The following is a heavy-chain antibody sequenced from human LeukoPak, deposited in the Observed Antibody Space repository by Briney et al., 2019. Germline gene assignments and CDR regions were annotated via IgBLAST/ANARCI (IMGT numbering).Heavy chain of an antibody. CDR2: IYYSGST. CDR1: GGSISSYY. J-gene: IGHJ4*02. V-gene: IGHV4-59*01. CDR3: ARDSGSNFDY. D-gene: IGHD2-15*01. Sequence: SETLSLTCTVSGGSISSYYWNWIRQPPGKGPEWIGYIYYSGSTNYNPSLKSRVTMSLDTSKNQFSLKLSSVTAADTAVYHCARDSGSNFDYWGQGTLVTVSS.